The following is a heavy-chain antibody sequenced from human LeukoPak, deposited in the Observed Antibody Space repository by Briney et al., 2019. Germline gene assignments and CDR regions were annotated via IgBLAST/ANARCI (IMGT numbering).Heavy chain of an antibody. V-gene: IGHV4-30-4*01. J-gene: IGHJ1*01. CDR2: IYYSGST. CDR1: GGSISSGDYY. CDR3: ARSLYGDYGYFQH. Sequence: SETLSLTCTVSGGSISSGDYYWSWIRQPPGKGLEWIGYIYYSGSTYYNPSLKSRVTISVDTSKNQFSLKLSSVTAADTAVYYCARSLYGDYGYFQHWGQGTLSPSPQ. D-gene: IGHD4-17*01.